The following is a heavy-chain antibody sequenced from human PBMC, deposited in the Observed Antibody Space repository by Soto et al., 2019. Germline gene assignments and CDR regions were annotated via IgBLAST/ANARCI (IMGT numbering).Heavy chain of an antibody. D-gene: IGHD1-26*01. CDR1: GGSISSYY. Sequence: PSETLSLTCSVSGGSISSYYWSWIRQPPGKGLEWIGYIYYGGNTNYNPSLKSRVTISEDTSKNQFSLRLRSVTTADTAVYYCARKLWFSDHSNSFDPWGQGTLVPVSS. CDR2: IYYGGNT. J-gene: IGHJ5*02. CDR3: ARKLWFSDHSNSFDP. V-gene: IGHV4-59*01.